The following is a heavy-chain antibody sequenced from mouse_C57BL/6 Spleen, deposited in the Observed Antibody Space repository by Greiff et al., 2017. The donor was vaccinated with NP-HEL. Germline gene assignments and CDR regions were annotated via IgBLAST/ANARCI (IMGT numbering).Heavy chain of an antibody. CDR2: ISYDGSN. J-gene: IGHJ2*01. CDR3: AREGDGDGYYYSFDY. V-gene: IGHV3-6*01. Sequence: DVQLQESGPGLVKPSQSLSLPCSVTGYSITSGYYWNWIRQFPGNKLEWMGYISYDGSNNYNPSLKNRISITRDTSKNQFFLKLNSVTTEDTATYYCAREGDGDGYYYSFDYWGQGTTLTVSS. D-gene: IGHD2-3*01. CDR1: GYSITSGYY.